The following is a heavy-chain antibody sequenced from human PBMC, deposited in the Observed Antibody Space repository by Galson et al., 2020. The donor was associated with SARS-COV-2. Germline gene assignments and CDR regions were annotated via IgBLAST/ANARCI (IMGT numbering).Heavy chain of an antibody. CDR1: GGSISSGGYY. J-gene: IGHJ3*02. D-gene: IGHD3-22*01. CDR2: IYYSGST. CDR3: ARGDYYDSSGRTGAFDI. Sequence: SETLSLTCTVSGGSISSGGYYWSWIRQHPGKGLEWLGYIYYSGSTYYNPSLKSRVTISVDTSKNQFSLKLSSVTAADTAVYYCARGDYYDSSGRTGAFDIWGQGTMVTVSS. V-gene: IGHV4-31*03.